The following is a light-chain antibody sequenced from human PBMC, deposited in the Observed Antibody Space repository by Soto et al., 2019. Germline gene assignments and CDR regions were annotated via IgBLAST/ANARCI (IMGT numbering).Light chain of an antibody. V-gene: IGKV3-20*01. Sequence: EIVLTQSPGTLSLSPGERATLSCRASQSVSSYLAWYQQKPGQAPRLLIYDASNRATGIPARFSGSGSGTDFALTISRLEPEDFAVYYCQQYGNSGITFGQGTRLEIK. CDR3: QQYGNSGIT. J-gene: IGKJ5*01. CDR2: DAS. CDR1: QSVSSY.